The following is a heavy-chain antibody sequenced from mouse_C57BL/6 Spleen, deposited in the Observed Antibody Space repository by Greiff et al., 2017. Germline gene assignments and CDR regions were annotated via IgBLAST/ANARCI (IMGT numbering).Heavy chain of an antibody. CDR3: ARSGTNWDGFDY. CDR2: IYPGDGDT. J-gene: IGHJ2*01. Sequence: QVQLQQSGAELVKPGASVKISCKASGYAFSSYWMNWVKQRPGKGLEWIGQIYPGDGDTNYNGKFKGKATLTADTTSSTAYMQLSSLTSEDSAVXFCARSGTNWDGFDYGGQGTTLTVSS. V-gene: IGHV1-80*01. D-gene: IGHD4-1*01. CDR1: GYAFSSYW.